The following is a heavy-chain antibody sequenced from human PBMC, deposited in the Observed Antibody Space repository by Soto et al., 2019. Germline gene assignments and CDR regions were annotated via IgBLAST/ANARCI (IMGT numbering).Heavy chain of an antibody. CDR3: ARRGSGSFRLFDY. V-gene: IGHV4-39*01. CDR1: GGSISSSSYY. J-gene: IGHJ4*02. Sequence: KTSETLSLTCTVSGGSISSSSYYWGWIRQPPGKGLEWIGSIYYSGSTYYNPSLKSRVTISVDTSKNQFSLKLSSVTAADTAVYYCARRGSGSFRLFDYWGQGTLVTVSS. CDR2: IYYSGST. D-gene: IGHD1-26*01.